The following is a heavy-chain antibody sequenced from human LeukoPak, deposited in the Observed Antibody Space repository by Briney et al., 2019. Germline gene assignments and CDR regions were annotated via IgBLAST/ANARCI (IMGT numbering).Heavy chain of an antibody. J-gene: IGHJ3*02. CDR1: GYTFTSYY. V-gene: IGHV1-46*01. CDR3: AREIGYYDFWSTGAFDI. Sequence: ASVKVPCKASGYTFTSYYMHWVRQAPGQGLEWMGIINPSGGSTSYAQKFQGRVTMTRDTSTSTVYMELSSLRAEDTAVYYCAREIGYYDFWSTGAFDIWGQGTMVTVSS. CDR2: INPSGGST. D-gene: IGHD3-3*01.